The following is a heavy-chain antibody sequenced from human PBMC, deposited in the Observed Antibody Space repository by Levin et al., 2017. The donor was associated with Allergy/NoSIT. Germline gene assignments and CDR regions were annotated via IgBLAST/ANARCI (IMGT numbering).Heavy chain of an antibody. CDR1: GFTFGDYA. J-gene: IGHJ3*02. Sequence: GESLKISCTASGFTFGDYAMSWFRQAPGKGLEWVGFIRSKAYGGTTEYAASVKGRFTISRDDSKSIAYLQMNSLKTEDTAVYYCTREWSSSWSGAFDIWGQGTMVTVSS. V-gene: IGHV3-49*03. CDR2: IRSKAYGGTT. D-gene: IGHD6-13*01. CDR3: TREWSSSWSGAFDI.